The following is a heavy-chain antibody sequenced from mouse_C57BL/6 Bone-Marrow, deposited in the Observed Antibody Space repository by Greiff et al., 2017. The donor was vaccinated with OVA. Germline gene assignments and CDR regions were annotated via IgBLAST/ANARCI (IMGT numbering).Heavy chain of an antibody. J-gene: IGHJ2*01. V-gene: IGHV1-78*01. D-gene: IGHD1-1*01. CDR2: IYPRDGST. Sequence: VHLVESDAELVKPGASVKISCKVSGYTFTDHTIHWMKQRPEQGLEWIGYIYPRDGSTKYNEKFKGKATLTADKSSSTAYMQLNSLTSEDSAVYFCARNSPLIYYYGSFDYFDYWGQGTTLTVSS. CDR1: GYTFTDHT. CDR3: ARNSPLIYYYGSFDYFDY.